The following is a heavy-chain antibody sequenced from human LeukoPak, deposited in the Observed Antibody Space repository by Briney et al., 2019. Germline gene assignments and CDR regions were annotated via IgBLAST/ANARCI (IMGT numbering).Heavy chain of an antibody. CDR1: GFTFSSYA. CDR2: ISGRGGIT. D-gene: IGHD3-22*01. CDR3: AKLVGYDSSGNYFDY. J-gene: IGHJ4*02. Sequence: GGSLRLSCAASGFTFSSYAMSWVRQAPGKGLEWVSAISGRGGITYYAESVKGRFTISRDNSKSTLYLQMNSLRAEDTAVYYCAKLVGYDSSGNYFDYWGQGTLVTVPS. V-gene: IGHV3-23*01.